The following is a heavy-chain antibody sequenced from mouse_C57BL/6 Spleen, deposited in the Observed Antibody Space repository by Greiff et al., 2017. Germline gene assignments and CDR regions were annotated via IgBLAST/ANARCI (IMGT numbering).Heavy chain of an antibody. D-gene: IGHD2-2*01. V-gene: IGHV1-81*01. J-gene: IGHJ4*01. CDR3: ARGGMVTRAMDY. Sequence: QVQLKESGAELARPGASVKLSCKASGYTFTSYGISWVKQRTGQGLEWIGEIYPRSGNTYYNEKFKGKATLTADKSSSTAYMELRSLTSEDSAVYFCARGGMVTRAMDYWGQGTSVTVSS. CDR2: IYPRSGNT. CDR1: GYTFTSYG.